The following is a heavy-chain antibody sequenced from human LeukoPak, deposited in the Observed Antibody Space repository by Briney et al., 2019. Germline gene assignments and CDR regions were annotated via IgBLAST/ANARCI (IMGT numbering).Heavy chain of an antibody. CDR1: GYTFTSYD. CDR2: MNPNSGNT. Sequence: GASVRVSCTASGYTFTSYDINWVRQAPGQGLEWMGWMNPNSGNTGYAQKFQGRVTMTRNTSISTAYMELSSLRSEDTAVYYCARDYSNYEIDYWGQGTLVSVSS. D-gene: IGHD4-11*01. J-gene: IGHJ4*02. CDR3: ARDYSNYEIDY. V-gene: IGHV1-8*01.